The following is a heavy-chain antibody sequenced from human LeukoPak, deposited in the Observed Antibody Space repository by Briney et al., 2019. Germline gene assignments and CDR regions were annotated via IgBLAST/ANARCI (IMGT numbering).Heavy chain of an antibody. CDR2: INWNGGST. J-gene: IGHJ5*02. Sequence: PGGSLRLSCAASGFTFSSYWMHWVRQAPGKGLEWVSGINWNGGSTGYADSVKGRFTISRDNAKNSLYLQMNSLRAEDTALYYCARDGYSSSHFNWFDPWGQGTLVTVSS. V-gene: IGHV3-20*04. CDR3: ARDGYSSSHFNWFDP. CDR1: GFTFSSYW. D-gene: IGHD6-13*01.